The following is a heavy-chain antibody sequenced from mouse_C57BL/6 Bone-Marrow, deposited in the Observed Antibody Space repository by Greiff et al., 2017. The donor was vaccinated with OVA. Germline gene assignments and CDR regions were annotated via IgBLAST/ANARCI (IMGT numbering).Heavy chain of an antibody. D-gene: IGHD4-1*01. V-gene: IGHV1-62-2*01. Sequence: QVQLQQSGAELVKPGASVKLSCKASGYTFTEYTIHWVKQRSGQGLEWIGWFYPGSGSIKYNEKFKDKATLTAAKSSSTVYMELSRLTSEDSAVYFCARHEEGNWDVSYYAMDYWGQGTSVTVSS. J-gene: IGHJ4*01. CDR1: GYTFTEYT. CDR3: ARHEEGNWDVSYYAMDY. CDR2: FYPGSGSI.